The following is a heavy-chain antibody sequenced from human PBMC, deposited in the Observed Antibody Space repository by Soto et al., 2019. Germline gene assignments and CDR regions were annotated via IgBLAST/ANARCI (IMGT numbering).Heavy chain of an antibody. Sequence: QVRLVQSGAEVKNPGASVKVSCKASGYTFTSYGISWVRQAPGQGVEWMGWVSAYNGNTSYAQKLQGRVTMTTDKSTSTAYMELRSLRSDDTAVYYCARGIGGCSSTGCFWYDYWGPGTLVTVSS. CDR1: GYTFTSYG. D-gene: IGHD2-2*01. CDR2: VSAYNGNT. CDR3: ARGIGGCSSTGCFWYDY. J-gene: IGHJ4*02. V-gene: IGHV1-18*01.